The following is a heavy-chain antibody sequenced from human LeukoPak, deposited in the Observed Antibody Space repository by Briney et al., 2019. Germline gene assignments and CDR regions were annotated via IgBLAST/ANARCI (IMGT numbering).Heavy chain of an antibody. J-gene: IGHJ6*03. D-gene: IGHD6-6*01. CDR1: GGSISSGSYY. CDR2: IYTSGST. Sequence: SETLSLTCTVSGGSISSGSYYWSWIWQPAGKGLEWIGRIYTSGSTNYNPSLKSRVTISVDTSKNQFSLKLSSVTAADTAVYYCARGISSSSSYYYYYMDVWGKGTTVTVSS. CDR3: ARGISSSSSYYYYYMDV. V-gene: IGHV4-61*02.